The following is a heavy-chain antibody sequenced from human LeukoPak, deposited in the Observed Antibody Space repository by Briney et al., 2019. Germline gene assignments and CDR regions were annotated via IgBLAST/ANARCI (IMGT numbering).Heavy chain of an antibody. CDR2: IWYDGSNK. J-gene: IGHJ3*02. D-gene: IGHD6-13*01. Sequence: PGGSLRLSCAASGFTFSSYGMHWVRQAPGKGLEWGAVIWYDGSNKYYADSVKGRFTISRDNSKNTLYLQMNSLRAEDTAVYYCARDGAQQLVSPRLYAFDIWGQGTMVTVSS. CDR3: ARDGAQQLVSPRLYAFDI. V-gene: IGHV3-33*01. CDR1: GFTFSSYG.